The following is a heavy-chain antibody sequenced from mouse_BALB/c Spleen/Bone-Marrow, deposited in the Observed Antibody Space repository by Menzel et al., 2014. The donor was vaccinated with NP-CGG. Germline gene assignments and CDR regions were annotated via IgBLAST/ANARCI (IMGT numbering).Heavy chain of an antibody. CDR2: VFPGDGST. CDR3: ARRVYYDDDGGAWFAY. CDR1: GYTFTSYD. J-gene: IGHJ3*01. V-gene: IGHV1S56*01. D-gene: IGHD2-4*01. Sequence: VQLQQSGAELVKPGASVKLSCKASGYTFTSYDINWVRQRPEQGLEWIGWVFPGDGSTKYNEKFKGKATLTTDKSSSTAYMQLSRLTSEDSAVYFCARRVYYDDDGGAWFAYWGQGTLVTVSA.